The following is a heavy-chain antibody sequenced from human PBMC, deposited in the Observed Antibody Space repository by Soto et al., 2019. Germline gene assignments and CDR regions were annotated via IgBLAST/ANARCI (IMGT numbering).Heavy chain of an antibody. V-gene: IGHV4-61*01. J-gene: IGHJ4*02. CDR3: ARGDSSGYYDPVFDY. CDR2: IYYSGST. CDR1: GGSVSSGSYY. D-gene: IGHD3-22*01. Sequence: PSETLSLTCTVSGGSVSSGSYYWSWIRQPPGKGLEWIGYIYYSGSTNYNPSLKSRVTISVDTSKNQFSLKLSSVTAADTAVYYCARGDSSGYYDPVFDYWGQGTLVTVSS.